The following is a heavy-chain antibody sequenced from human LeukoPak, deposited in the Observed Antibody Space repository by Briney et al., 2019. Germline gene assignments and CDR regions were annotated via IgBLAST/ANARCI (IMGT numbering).Heavy chain of an antibody. V-gene: IGHV1-24*01. CDR1: GYTLTELS. Sequence: ASVKVSCKVSGYTLTELSMHGVRQARGKGCEGMGGFHSEYCETIYAQKLQGRVTMNEDTSTDIAYMELSSLKSEDTAVYYCVTIGWRGVVFRYWGQGTLVTVSS. D-gene: IGHD3-3*01. CDR3: VTIGWRGVVFRY. CDR2: FHSEYCET. J-gene: IGHJ4*02.